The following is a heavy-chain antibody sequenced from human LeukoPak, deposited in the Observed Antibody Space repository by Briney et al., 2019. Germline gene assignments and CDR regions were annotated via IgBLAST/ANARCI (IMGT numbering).Heavy chain of an antibody. CDR2: ISQSGNT. Sequence: SETVSLTCAIYGGSFSHHYWTWIRQPPGKGLQWIGQISQSGNTNYHPSLTSRVTISVDTSKNQITLRMRSVTAADTAVYYCGRGGLGAPGGGAFDVWGQGTMVTVFS. V-gene: IGHV4-34*01. CDR3: GRGGLGAPGGGAFDV. J-gene: IGHJ3*01. CDR1: GGSFSHHY. D-gene: IGHD6-13*01.